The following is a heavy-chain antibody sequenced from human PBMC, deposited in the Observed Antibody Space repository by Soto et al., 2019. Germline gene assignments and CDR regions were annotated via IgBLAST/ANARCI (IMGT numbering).Heavy chain of an antibody. CDR1: GFTFSSYG. D-gene: IGHD4-4*01. CDR3: AKVRVKDYYYYAMDV. J-gene: IGHJ6*02. V-gene: IGHV3-30*18. CDR2: ISSDGTSR. Sequence: HPGGSLGLSCAASGFTFSSYGMHWVRQAPGKGLEWVAVISSDGTSRFYADSVKGRFTISRDNSKNTLYLQMNSLRAEDTAMYYCAKVRVKDYYYYAMDVWGQGTTVTVSS.